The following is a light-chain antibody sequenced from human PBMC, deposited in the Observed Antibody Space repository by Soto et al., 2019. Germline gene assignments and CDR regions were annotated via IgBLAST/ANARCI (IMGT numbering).Light chain of an antibody. Sequence: QAVLTQPPSASGTPGQRVTISCSGSSSNIGRNIVNWYQQLPGTAPKLLIYSNNQRPSGVPDRFSGSKSGTSGSLAISGLQSEDEADYYCAGWVDSLNGPVFGGGTKLTVL. V-gene: IGLV1-44*01. CDR1: SSNIGRNI. CDR2: SNN. J-gene: IGLJ2*01. CDR3: AGWVDSLNGPV.